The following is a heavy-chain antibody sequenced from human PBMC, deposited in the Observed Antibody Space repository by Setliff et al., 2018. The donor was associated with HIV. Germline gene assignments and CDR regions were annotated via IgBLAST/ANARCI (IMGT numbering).Heavy chain of an antibody. Sequence: SETLSLTCTVSGGSISSYYWSWIQQPPGKGLEWIGYIYYSGSTNYNPSLKSRVTISVDTSKNQFSLKLSSVTAADTAVYYCARSGGHFHFYYFDYWGQGTLVTVSS. CDR3: ARSGGHFHFYYFDY. D-gene: IGHD3-3*02. CDR2: IYYSGST. CDR1: GGSISSYY. V-gene: IGHV4-59*08. J-gene: IGHJ4*02.